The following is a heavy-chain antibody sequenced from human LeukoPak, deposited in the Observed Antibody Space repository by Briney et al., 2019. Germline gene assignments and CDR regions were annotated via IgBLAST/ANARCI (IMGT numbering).Heavy chain of an antibody. D-gene: IGHD1-20*01. CDR3: ARLDPNQITGSPGIDC. J-gene: IGHJ4*02. Sequence: ASVKVSCTASGYTFTSYGINWVRQAPGQGLEWMGWISAYTGDTDYARKIQGRVTMTTDTSTSTAYMELRSLRSDDTAVYYCARLDPNQITGSPGIDCWGQGTLVTVSS. CDR1: GYTFTSYG. V-gene: IGHV1-18*04. CDR2: ISAYTGDT.